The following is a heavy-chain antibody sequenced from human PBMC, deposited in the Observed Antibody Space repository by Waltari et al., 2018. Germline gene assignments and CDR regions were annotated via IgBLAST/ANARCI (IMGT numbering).Heavy chain of an antibody. CDR3: AHLQRITIFGVVIRYFDL. Sequence: QITLKESGPTLVKPTQTLTLTCTFSGFSLSTSGVGVGWIRQPPGKALEWLALIYWNDDKRYSPPLKSRHTITKDTSKNQVVLTMTNMDPVDTATYYCAHLQRITIFGVVIRYFDLWGRGTLVTVSS. J-gene: IGHJ2*01. CDR2: IYWNDDK. D-gene: IGHD3-3*01. CDR1: GFSLSTSGVG. V-gene: IGHV2-5*01.